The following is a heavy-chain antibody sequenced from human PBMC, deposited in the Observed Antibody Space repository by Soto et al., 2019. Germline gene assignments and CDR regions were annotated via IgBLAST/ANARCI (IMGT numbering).Heavy chain of an antibody. Sequence: GSLRLSCEVSGFTFSSYCMSWVRQAPGKGLEWVAVISYDGSNKYYADSVKGRFTISRDNSKNTLYLQMNSLRAEDTAVYYCARDLGDFWSGYSAYYYGMDVWGQGTTVTVSS. J-gene: IGHJ6*02. D-gene: IGHD3-3*01. CDR3: ARDLGDFWSGYSAYYYGMDV. V-gene: IGHV3-30-3*01. CDR2: ISYDGSNK. CDR1: GFTFSSYC.